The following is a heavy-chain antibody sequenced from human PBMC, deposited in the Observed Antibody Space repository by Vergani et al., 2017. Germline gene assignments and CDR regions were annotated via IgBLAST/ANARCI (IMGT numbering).Heavy chain of an antibody. V-gene: IGHV1-8*02. D-gene: IGHD3-9*01. CDR2: MNPHSGNT. J-gene: IGHJ6*03. CDR1: GYSFTSYD. Sequence: QVQLVQSASEVQKPGASVKVSCKTSGYSFTSYDIHWVRQAAGQGLEWMGWMNPHSGNTGYEQKFQGRVTLTRNAAISTAYMELTDLRSDDTAVYYCARRGWNFDLSFYYLDVWGKGTSVTVSS. CDR3: ARRGWNFDLSFYYLDV.